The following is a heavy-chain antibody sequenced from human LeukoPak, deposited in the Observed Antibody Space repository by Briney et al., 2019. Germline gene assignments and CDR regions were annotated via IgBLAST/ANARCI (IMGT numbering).Heavy chain of an antibody. D-gene: IGHD2-15*01. Sequence: SVKVSCKASGGTFSSYTISWVRQAPGQGLEWMGRIIPILGIANYAQKFQGRVTITADKSTSTAYMELSSLRSEDTAVYYCAFRARIVVVVAASDYWGQGTLVTVSS. J-gene: IGHJ4*02. CDR3: AFRARIVVVVAASDY. CDR2: IIPILGIA. CDR1: GGTFSSYT. V-gene: IGHV1-69*02.